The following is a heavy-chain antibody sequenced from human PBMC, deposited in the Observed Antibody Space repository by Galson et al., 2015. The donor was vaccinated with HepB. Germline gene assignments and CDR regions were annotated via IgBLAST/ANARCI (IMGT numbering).Heavy chain of an antibody. CDR1: GFTFSSYW. CDR2: IRQDGSEK. V-gene: IGHV3-7*03. Sequence: SLRLSCATSGFTFSSYWVRWVRQAPGKGLEWVANIRQDGSEKYYVDSVKGRFTISRDNAKNSLYLQMNSLRAEDTAVYYCARVWDFWRGYAYGGQGTLVTV. D-gene: IGHD3-3*01. CDR3: ARVWDFWRGYAY. J-gene: IGHJ4*02.